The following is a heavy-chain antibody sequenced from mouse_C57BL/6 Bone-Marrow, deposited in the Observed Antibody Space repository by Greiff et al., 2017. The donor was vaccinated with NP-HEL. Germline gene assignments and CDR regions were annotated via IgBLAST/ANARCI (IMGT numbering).Heavy chain of an antibody. V-gene: IGHV1-82*01. CDR1: VSSFRRSW. D-gene: IGHD2-12*01. CDR2: IYPVAVAT. J-gene: IGHJ2*01. CDR3: ARGPRAYDMDY. Sequence: VQLQQSGPELVTPFSSFPLSFISSVSSFRRSWMTWVTPRPGKGLEWLGRIYPVAVATHYNGKFKGKATLTADKSSSTAYMHLSSLTSEDSAVYFCARGPRAYDMDYWGQGTTLTVSS.